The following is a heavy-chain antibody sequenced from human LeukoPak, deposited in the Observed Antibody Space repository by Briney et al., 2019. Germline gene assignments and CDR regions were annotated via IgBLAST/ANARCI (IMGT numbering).Heavy chain of an antibody. Sequence: GGSLRLSCAASGFTFSSYWMSWVRQAPGKGLEWVANINQDGSEKYYVDSVKGRFTIPRDNAKNSLYLQMNSLRAEDTAVYYCARRDRDLWGSYNWFDPWGQGTLVTVSS. J-gene: IGHJ5*02. CDR1: GFTFSSYW. CDR3: ARRDRDLWGSYNWFDP. V-gene: IGHV3-7*01. D-gene: IGHD7-27*01. CDR2: INQDGSEK.